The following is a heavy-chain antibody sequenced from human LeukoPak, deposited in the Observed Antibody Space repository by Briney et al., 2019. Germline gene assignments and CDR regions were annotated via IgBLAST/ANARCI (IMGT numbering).Heavy chain of an antibody. CDR2: ISAYNGNT. V-gene: IGHV1-18*01. J-gene: IGHJ4*02. CDR3: ARDGNVVGAKRWED. D-gene: IGHD1-26*01. Sequence: ASVKVSCKASGYTFTSYGISWVRQAPGQGLEWMGWISAYNGNTNYAQKLQGRVTMTTDTSTSTAYMELGSLRSDDTAVYYCARDGNVVGAKRWEDWDQGTLVTVSS. CDR1: GYTFTSYG.